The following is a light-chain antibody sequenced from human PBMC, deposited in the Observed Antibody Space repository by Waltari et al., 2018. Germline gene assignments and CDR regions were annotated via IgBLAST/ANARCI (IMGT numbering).Light chain of an antibody. Sequence: QSALTQPASVSGTPGQSITISCTGTNSDVGNYNLVSWYQHHPGEAPKLMICEVIKRPAGVSNRVSGSKSGNTASLTISGLQAEDEADYYCCSYAGSGTYVFGTGTKVTVL. J-gene: IGLJ1*01. CDR3: CSYAGSGTYV. V-gene: IGLV2-23*02. CDR2: EVI. CDR1: NSDVGNYNL.